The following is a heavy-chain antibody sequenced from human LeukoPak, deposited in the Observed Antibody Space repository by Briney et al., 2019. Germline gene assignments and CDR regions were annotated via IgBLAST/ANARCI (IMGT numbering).Heavy chain of an antibody. Sequence: PGGSLRLSCAASGFTFSSDAMSWVRQAPGKGLEWVSAISGSGGSTYYADSVKGRFTISRDNSKNTLYLQMNSLRAEDTAVYYCAKDFVGATRAEYFQHWGQGTLVTVSS. D-gene: IGHD1-26*01. CDR1: GFTFSSDA. J-gene: IGHJ1*01. CDR2: ISGSGGST. V-gene: IGHV3-23*01. CDR3: AKDFVGATRAEYFQH.